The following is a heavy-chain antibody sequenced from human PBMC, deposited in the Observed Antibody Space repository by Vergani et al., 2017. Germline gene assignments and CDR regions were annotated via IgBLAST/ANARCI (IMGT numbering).Heavy chain of an antibody. Sequence: QVQLVESGGGLVKPGGSLRLSCAASGFTFSDYYMSWIRQAPGKGLVWVSRINSDGSSTSYADSVKGRFTISRDNAKNSLYLQMNSLRAEDTAVYYCARDDASTMILVRYGMDVWGQGTTVTVSS. J-gene: IGHJ6*02. D-gene: IGHD3-22*01. V-gene: IGHV3-11*06. CDR3: ARDDASTMILVRYGMDV. CDR2: INSDGSST. CDR1: GFTFSDYY.